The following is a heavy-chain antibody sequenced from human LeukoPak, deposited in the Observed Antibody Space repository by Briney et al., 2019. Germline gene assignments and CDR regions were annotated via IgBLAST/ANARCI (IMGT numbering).Heavy chain of an antibody. J-gene: IGHJ3*02. V-gene: IGHV3-48*04. Sequence: GGSLRLSCAASGFTFSTHDVNWVRQAPGKGLEWVSFINSRSSTIYYVDSVKGRFTISRDNTKNSLYLQMNSLRAEDTAVYYCTSHTGTGDAFRPFHIWGQGTMVTVSS. D-gene: IGHD2-21*02. CDR2: INSRSSTI. CDR3: TSHTGTGDAFRPFHI. CDR1: GFTFSTHD.